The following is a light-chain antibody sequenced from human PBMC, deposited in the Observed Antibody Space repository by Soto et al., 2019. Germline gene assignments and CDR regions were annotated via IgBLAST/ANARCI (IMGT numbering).Light chain of an antibody. Sequence: EIVLTQSPGTLSFSQGERATLSCRASQSVSNNYLAWYQQKPGQAPRLLIYGASNRATGIPDRFSGSGSGTDFTLTISRLEPEDFAVYYCQQYGRSGTFGQGTKVDI. CDR2: GAS. CDR3: QQYGRSGT. CDR1: QSVSNNY. V-gene: IGKV3-20*01. J-gene: IGKJ1*01.